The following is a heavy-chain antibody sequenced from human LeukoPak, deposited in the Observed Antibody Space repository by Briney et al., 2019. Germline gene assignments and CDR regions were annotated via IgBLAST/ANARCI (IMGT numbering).Heavy chain of an antibody. CDR2: ISGTGDTT. Sequence: GGSLRLSCAASGFTFRDYAMSWVRQAPGKALEWVSVISGTGDTTHYADSVKGRLTISRDNSQNTVFLQMNSLRAEDTAVYYCATDYYDRSGDYTVDYWGQGSLVTVSS. V-gene: IGHV3-23*01. CDR1: GFTFRDYA. J-gene: IGHJ4*02. CDR3: ATDYYDRSGDYTVDY. D-gene: IGHD3-22*01.